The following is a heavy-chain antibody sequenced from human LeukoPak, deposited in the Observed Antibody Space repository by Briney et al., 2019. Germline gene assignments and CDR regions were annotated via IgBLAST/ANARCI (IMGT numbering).Heavy chain of an antibody. J-gene: IGHJ4*02. CDR2: INHSGST. V-gene: IGHV4-34*01. CDR3: ARGTDYYDSSGYLDY. CDR1: GGSFSGYY. D-gene: IGHD3-22*01. Sequence: SETLSLTCAVYGGSFSGYYWSWIRQPPGKGLEWIGEINHSGSTNYNPSLKSRVTMSVDTSKNQFSLKLSSVTAADTAVYYCARGTDYYDSSGYLDYWGQGTLVTVSS.